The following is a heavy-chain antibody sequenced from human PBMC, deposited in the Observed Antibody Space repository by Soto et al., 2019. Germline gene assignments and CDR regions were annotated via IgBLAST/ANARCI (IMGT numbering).Heavy chain of an antibody. D-gene: IGHD3-10*02. Sequence: QVQLQESGPGLVKPSQTLSLTCTVSGGSISSGGYYWSWIRQHPGKGLEWIGYIYYSGSTYYNPSLKSRVTISVDTSKNQFSLKLSSVTAADTAVYYCARLDLFDGLAGRAPHFDYWGQGTLVTVSS. J-gene: IGHJ4*02. V-gene: IGHV4-31*03. CDR3: ARLDLFDGLAGRAPHFDY. CDR2: IYYSGST. CDR1: GGSISSGGYY.